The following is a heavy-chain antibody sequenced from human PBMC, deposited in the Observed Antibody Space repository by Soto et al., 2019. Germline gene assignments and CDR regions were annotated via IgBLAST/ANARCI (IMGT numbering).Heavy chain of an antibody. Sequence: GGSLRLSCAASGFTFSSYGMHWVRQAPSKGLEWVAVIWYDGSNKYYADSVKGRFTISRDNSKNTLYLQMNGLRAEDTAVYYCARDLLTPQEKWEHYYYYGMDVWGQGTTVTVSS. V-gene: IGHV3-33*01. CDR2: IWYDGSNK. D-gene: IGHD1-26*01. J-gene: IGHJ6*02. CDR1: GFTFSSYG. CDR3: ARDLLTPQEKWEHYYYYGMDV.